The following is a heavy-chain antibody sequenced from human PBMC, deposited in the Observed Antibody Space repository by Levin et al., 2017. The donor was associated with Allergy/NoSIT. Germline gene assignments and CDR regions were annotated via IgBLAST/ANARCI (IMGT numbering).Heavy chain of an antibody. CDR3: ARELSVVVPTAASYYYYGMDV. CDR2: IYPYSGGS. CDR1: GYTFTDYY. D-gene: IGHD2-2*01. J-gene: IGHJ6*02. V-gene: IGHV1-2*02. Sequence: GGSLRLSCKSSGYTFTDYYMHWVRQAPGQGLEWMGWIYPYSGGSNYAQKFQGRVTMTRDTSISTAYMELSRLRSDDTAVYYCARELSVVVPTAASYYYYGMDVWGQGTTVTVSS.